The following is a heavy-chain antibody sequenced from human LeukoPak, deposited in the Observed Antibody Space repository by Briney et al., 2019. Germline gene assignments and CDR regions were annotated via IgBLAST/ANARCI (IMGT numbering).Heavy chain of an antibody. J-gene: IGHJ4*02. CDR1: GGSISSGDYS. V-gene: IGHV4-30-4*01. CDR2: IYYSGST. CDR3: AREKSGYYYAFTDY. Sequence: SQTLSLTCTVSGGSISSGDYSWSWIRQPPGKGLEWIGYIYYSGSTYYNPSLKSRVTISVDTSKNQFSLKLSSVTAADTAVYYCAREKSGYYYAFTDYWGQGTLVTVSS. D-gene: IGHD3-22*01.